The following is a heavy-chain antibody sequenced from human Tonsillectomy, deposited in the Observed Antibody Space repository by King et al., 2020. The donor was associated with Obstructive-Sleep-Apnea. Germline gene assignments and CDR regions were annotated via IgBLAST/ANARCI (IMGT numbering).Heavy chain of an antibody. D-gene: IGHD1-1*01. CDR3: ARGQATRPFDY. Sequence: VQXQQWGAGLLKPSETLSLTCAVYGESFSGYYWTWIRQSPGRGLEWIGEINHSGSTNYNPSLKSRVTISVDTSKNQFSLQLNSVTAADTAVYYCARGQATRPFDYWAQGLLVTVSS. J-gene: IGHJ4*02. CDR2: INHSGST. CDR1: GESFSGYY. V-gene: IGHV4-34*01.